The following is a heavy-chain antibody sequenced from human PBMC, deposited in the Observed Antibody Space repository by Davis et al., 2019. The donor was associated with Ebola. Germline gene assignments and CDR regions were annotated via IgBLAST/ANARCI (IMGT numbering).Heavy chain of an antibody. D-gene: IGHD3-3*01. J-gene: IGHJ6*02. CDR1: GFTFSDYY. CDR3: VKNLGFWSGYSNYYYYGMDV. CDR2: ISSSSYT. Sequence: GESLKISCAASGFTFSDYYMSWIRQAPGKGLEWVSYISSSSYTNYADSVKGRFTISRDNAKNSLYLQMNSLRAEDTAVYYCVKNLGFWSGYSNYYYYGMDVWGQGTTVTVSS. V-gene: IGHV3-11*06.